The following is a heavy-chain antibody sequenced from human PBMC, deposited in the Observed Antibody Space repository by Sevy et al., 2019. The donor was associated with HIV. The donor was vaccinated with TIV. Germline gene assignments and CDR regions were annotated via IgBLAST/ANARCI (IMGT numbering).Heavy chain of an antibody. J-gene: IGHJ5*02. Sequence: ASVKVSCKASGGTFSSYAISWVRQAPGQGLEWMGGIIPIFGTANYAQKFQGRVKITADESTSTAYMELSSLRSEDTAVYYCARVKLGSSGWYNWFDPWGQGTLVTVSS. V-gene: IGHV1-69*13. D-gene: IGHD6-19*01. CDR1: GGTFSSYA. CDR3: ARVKLGSSGWYNWFDP. CDR2: IIPIFGTA.